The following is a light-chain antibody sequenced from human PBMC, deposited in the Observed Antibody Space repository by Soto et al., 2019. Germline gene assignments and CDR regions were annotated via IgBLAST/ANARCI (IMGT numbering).Light chain of an antibody. J-gene: IGLJ2*01. CDR1: SGHSTYV. CDR3: ETWDSNTVI. CDR2: LEGSGSY. Sequence: QPVLTQSSSASASLGSSVKLTCTLSSGHSTYVITWHQQQPGKAPRYLMNLEGSGSYNKGSGVPDRFSGSSSGADRYLTISSLHFEDEADYYCETWDSNTVIFGGGTKLTVL. V-gene: IGLV4-60*02.